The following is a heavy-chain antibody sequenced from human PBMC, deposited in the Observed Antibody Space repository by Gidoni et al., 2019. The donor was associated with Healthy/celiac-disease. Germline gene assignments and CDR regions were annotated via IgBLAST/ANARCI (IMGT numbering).Heavy chain of an antibody. D-gene: IGHD6-19*01. V-gene: IGHV1-8*01. CDR2: MNHNSGNT. CDR1: GFTFTSYD. J-gene: IGHJ3*02. CDR3: AISGLEQWLGYAFDI. Sequence: HVQLVQSGPEVQKLVASVKVSCKASGFTFTSYDINWVRQATGHGLEWMGWMNHNSGNTGYAQKFQGRVTMTRNTSISTAYMELSSLRYEDTAVYYCAISGLEQWLGYAFDIWGQGTMVTVSS.